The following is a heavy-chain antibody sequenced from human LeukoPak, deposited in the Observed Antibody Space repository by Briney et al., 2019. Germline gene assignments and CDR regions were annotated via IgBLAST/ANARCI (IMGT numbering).Heavy chain of an antibody. CDR2: IWYDGSNK. D-gene: IGHD6-19*01. CDR1: GFTFSSYG. Sequence: PGGSLRLSCAASGFTFSSYGMHWVRQAPGKGLEWVAVIWYDGSNKYYADSVKGRFTISRDNSKNTLYLQMNSLRAEDTAVYYCARDGVAVAGAPGYWGQGTLVTVSS. J-gene: IGHJ4*02. V-gene: IGHV3-33*01. CDR3: ARDGVAVAGAPGY.